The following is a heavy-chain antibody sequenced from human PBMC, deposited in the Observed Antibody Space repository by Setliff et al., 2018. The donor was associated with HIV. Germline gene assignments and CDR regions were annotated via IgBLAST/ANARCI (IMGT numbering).Heavy chain of an antibody. D-gene: IGHD1-26*01. Sequence: GGSVRLSCAASGFTFSNSMMGWVRQAPGKGLEWVGRIKTKTDAGATDYAAPVKGRFTISRDDSKNTLFLQMDSLTTEDTAVYYCAKDREVGANYLHYFDFWGQGTLVTVSS. CDR1: GFTFSNSM. J-gene: IGHJ4*02. V-gene: IGHV3-15*01. CDR3: AKDREVGANYLHYFDF. CDR2: IKTKTDAGAT.